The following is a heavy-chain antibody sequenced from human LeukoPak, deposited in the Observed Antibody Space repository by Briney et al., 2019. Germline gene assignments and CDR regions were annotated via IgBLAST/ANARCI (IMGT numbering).Heavy chain of an antibody. J-gene: IGHJ4*02. CDR1: GFTFSSYE. CDR3: ARWTTVTTLWYFDY. V-gene: IGHV3-48*03. Sequence: GGSLRLSCAASGFTFSSYEMNWVRQAPGKGLKWVSYISSSGSTIYYADSVKGRFTISRDNAKNSLYLQMNSLRAEDTAVYYCARWTTVTTLWYFDYWGQGTLVTVSS. D-gene: IGHD4-17*01. CDR2: ISSSGSTI.